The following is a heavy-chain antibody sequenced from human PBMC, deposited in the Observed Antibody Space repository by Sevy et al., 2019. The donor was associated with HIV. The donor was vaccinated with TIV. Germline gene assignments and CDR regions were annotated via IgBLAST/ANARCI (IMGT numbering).Heavy chain of an antibody. CDR1: TFSVTDNY. Sequence: GGSLRLSCAASTFSVTDNYMSWVRQAPGKGLEWVSTIYSGGSTFYADSVKGRFTISRDNSKNTLYLQMNSLRAEDTGGHYRARSRYYGCSGYYYHYYRLDVWGQGTTVTVSS. CDR2: IYSGGST. CDR3: ARSRYYGCSGYYYHYYRLDV. J-gene: IGHJ6*02. V-gene: IGHV3-66*01. D-gene: IGHD3-22*01.